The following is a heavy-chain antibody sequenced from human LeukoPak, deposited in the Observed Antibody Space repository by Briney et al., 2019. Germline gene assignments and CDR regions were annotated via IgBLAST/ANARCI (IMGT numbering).Heavy chain of an antibody. J-gene: IGHJ5*02. V-gene: IGHV4-38-2*02. Sequence: SETLSLTCTVSGYSTSSGYYWGWIRQPPGKGLEWIGSIYHSGSTYYNPSLKSRVTISVDTSKNQFSLKLKSVTAADTAVYYCARGGYYGWGNDFRFDPWGQGTLVTVSS. D-gene: IGHD3-10*01. CDR2: IYHSGST. CDR1: GYSTSSGYY. CDR3: ARGGYYGWGNDFRFDP.